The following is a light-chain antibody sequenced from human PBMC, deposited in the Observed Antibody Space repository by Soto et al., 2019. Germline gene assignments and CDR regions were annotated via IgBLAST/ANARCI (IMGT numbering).Light chain of an antibody. J-gene: IGKJ2*01. V-gene: IGKV1-39*01. Sequence: DIPMTQSPSSLSASVGDRVTITCRASQSISTYLNWYQQKPGKAPNLLIYTASTLQTGVPSRFSGSGSGTDFTLTISGLQPEDVAIYYCQQYYNSTYTFGQGTKVEIK. CDR3: QQYYNSTYT. CDR1: QSISTY. CDR2: TAS.